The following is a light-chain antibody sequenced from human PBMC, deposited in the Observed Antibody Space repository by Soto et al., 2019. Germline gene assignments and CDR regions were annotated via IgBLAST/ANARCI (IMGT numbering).Light chain of an antibody. V-gene: IGLV2-14*01. J-gene: IGLJ1*01. CDR2: EVS. CDR1: SSDVGGYNY. Sequence: QSVLTQPASVSLSPGQSITISCTGTSSDVGGYNYVSWYHQHPGKAPKLMIYEVSNRPSGVSNRSSGSKSGNTASLTISGLQAEDEADYYCSPYTSSTFYVFGTGTKVTVL. CDR3: SPYTSSTFYV.